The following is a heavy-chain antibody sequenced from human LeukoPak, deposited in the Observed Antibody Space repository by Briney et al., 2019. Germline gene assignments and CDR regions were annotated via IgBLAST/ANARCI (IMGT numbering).Heavy chain of an antibody. CDR3: VRTMTREWGGWYDNDY. CDR1: GSSVSNHW. V-gene: IGHV4-4*07. D-gene: IGHD6-19*01. Sequence: PSETLSLTCTVSGSSVSNHWWIWIRRPAGKGLEWIGRISSRGYTNYNPSLKSRVAMSVDTSKNQFSLKLNSVTAADTAVYYCVRTMTREWGGWYDNDYWGRGTLVTVSS. CDR2: ISSRGYT. J-gene: IGHJ4*03.